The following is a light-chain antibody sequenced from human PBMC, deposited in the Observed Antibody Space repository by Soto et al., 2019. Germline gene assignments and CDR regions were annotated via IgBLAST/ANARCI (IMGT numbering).Light chain of an antibody. CDR3: QQYYSYPRT. CDR2: YAS. V-gene: IGKV1-33*01. Sequence: GDRVTITCQASRDITNYLNWYQQKPGKAPKLLISYASILETGVPSRFSGSGSGTDFTFTISSLQPEDIATYYCQQYYSYPRTFGQGTKVDIK. J-gene: IGKJ1*01. CDR1: RDITNY.